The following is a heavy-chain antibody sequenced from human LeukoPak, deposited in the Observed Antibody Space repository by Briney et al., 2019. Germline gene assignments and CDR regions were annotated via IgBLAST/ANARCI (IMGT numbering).Heavy chain of an antibody. Sequence: GGSLRLSCAASGFTFSSYAMSWVRQAPGKGLEWVSAIGGSGGTTYYADSVKGRFTISRDNSKNTLYLQMNSLRAEDTAVYYCARRDGYNTFYFEYWGQGTLVTVSS. CDR3: ARRDGYNTFYFEY. J-gene: IGHJ4*02. CDR1: GFTFSSYA. V-gene: IGHV3-23*01. D-gene: IGHD5-24*01. CDR2: IGGSGGTT.